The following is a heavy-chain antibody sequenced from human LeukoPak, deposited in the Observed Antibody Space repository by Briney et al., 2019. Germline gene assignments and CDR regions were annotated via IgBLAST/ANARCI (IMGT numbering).Heavy chain of an antibody. D-gene: IGHD2-2*01. V-gene: IGHV1-69*04. CDR1: GGTFSSYT. CDR3: ARDQRYQLLWFDP. Sequence: SVKVSCKASGGTFSSYTISWVRQAPGQGGKWMGRIIPILGIANYAQKFQSRVTITADKSTSTAYMELSSLRSEDTAVYYCARDQRYQLLWFDPWGQGTLVTVSS. J-gene: IGHJ5*02. CDR2: IIPILGIA.